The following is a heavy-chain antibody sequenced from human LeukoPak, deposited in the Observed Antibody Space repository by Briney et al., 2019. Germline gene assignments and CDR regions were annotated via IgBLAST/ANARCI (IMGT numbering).Heavy chain of an antibody. Sequence: SETLSLTCTVSGGSISSRYYWGWIRQSPGKGLEWIGGLYYTGSTYYNPSLKSRITISVDTSKNQFSLKLTSVTAADTAVYYCASVYSLYDNWGQGILVIVSS. CDR2: LYYTGST. J-gene: IGHJ4*02. CDR1: GGSISSRYY. D-gene: IGHD6-13*01. CDR3: ASVYSLYDN. V-gene: IGHV4-39*01.